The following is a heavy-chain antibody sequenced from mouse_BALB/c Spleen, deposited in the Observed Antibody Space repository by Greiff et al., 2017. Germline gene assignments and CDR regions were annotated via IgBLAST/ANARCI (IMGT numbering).Heavy chain of an antibody. CDR2: IDPETGGT. CDR3: TRRRIYDGYYYAMDY. Sequence: VKLQESGAELVRPGASVTLSCKASGYTFTDYEMHWVKQTPVHGLEWIGAIDPETGGTAYNQKFKGKATLTADKSSSTAYMELRSLTSEDSAVYYCTRRRIYDGYYYAMDYWGQGTSVTVSS. J-gene: IGHJ4*01. D-gene: IGHD2-3*01. CDR1: GYTFTDYE. V-gene: IGHV1-15*01.